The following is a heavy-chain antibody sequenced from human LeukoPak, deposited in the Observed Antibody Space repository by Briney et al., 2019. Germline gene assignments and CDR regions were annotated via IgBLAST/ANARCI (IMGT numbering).Heavy chain of an antibody. Sequence: GGSLRLSCAPSGFTVSSNYMSWVRQAPGKGLEWVSVIYSGGSTYYADSVKGRFTISRHNSKNTLYLQMNSLRAEDTAVYYCARSGNSSGWYWFDPWGQGTLVTVSS. CDR2: IYSGGST. CDR3: ARSGNSSGWYWFDP. D-gene: IGHD6-19*01. CDR1: GFTVSSNY. J-gene: IGHJ5*02. V-gene: IGHV3-53*04.